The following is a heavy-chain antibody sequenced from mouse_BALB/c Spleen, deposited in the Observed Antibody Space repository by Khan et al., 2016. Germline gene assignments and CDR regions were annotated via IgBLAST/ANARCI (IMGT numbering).Heavy chain of an antibody. V-gene: IGHV5-6-5*01. CDR3: GREDSGNYGDYFDY. CDR2: ISSGGST. J-gene: IGHJ2*01. CDR1: GFTFSSYA. Sequence: EVELVVAGGGLVKPGGSLKLSCAATGFTFSSYAMSWVRQTPEKRLEWVASISSGGSTYYPDSVKGRFTTSRDNARNTLNLQMSSLGSEDTAMYYYGREDSGNYGDYFDYWGQGTTLTVSS. D-gene: IGHD2-1*01.